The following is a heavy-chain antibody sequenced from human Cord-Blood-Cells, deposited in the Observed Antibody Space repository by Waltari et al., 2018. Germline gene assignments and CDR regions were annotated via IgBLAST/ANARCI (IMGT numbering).Heavy chain of an antibody. CDR2: IIPIFGTA. V-gene: IGHV1-69*06. CDR3: ARDGMYSSGWYYFDY. Sequence: GGIIPIFGTANYAQKFQGRVTITADKSTSTAYMELSSLRSEDTAVYYCARDGMYSSGWYYFDYWGQGTLVTVSS. D-gene: IGHD6-19*01. J-gene: IGHJ4*02.